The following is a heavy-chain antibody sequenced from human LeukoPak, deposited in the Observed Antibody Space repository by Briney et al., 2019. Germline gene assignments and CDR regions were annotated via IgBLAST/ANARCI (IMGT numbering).Heavy chain of an antibody. V-gene: IGHV3-11*01. Sequence: PGGSLRLSCAASGFTFSDYYMSWIRQAPGKGLEWVSYISSSGSTIYYADSVKGRFTISRDNAKNSLYLQMNSLRAEDTAVYHCAKQYYYYYMDVWGKGTTVTVSS. CDR2: ISSSGSTI. CDR1: GFTFSDYY. J-gene: IGHJ6*03. CDR3: AKQYYYYYMDV.